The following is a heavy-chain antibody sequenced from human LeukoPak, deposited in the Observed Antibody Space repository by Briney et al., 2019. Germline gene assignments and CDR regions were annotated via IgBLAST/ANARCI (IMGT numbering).Heavy chain of an antibody. D-gene: IGHD3-3*01. Sequence: GGSLRLSCAASGFTFSSYAMHWVRQAPGKGLEWVANINQDETEKYFVDAVKGRFTISRDNAQNSVYLQMSSLRAEDTAIYYCARDIRKRGYYDFWSGYYKGSPIYYGMDVWGQGTAVTVSS. CDR3: ARDIRKRGYYDFWSGYYKGSPIYYGMDV. CDR2: INQDETEK. J-gene: IGHJ6*02. CDR1: GFTFSSYA. V-gene: IGHV3-7*03.